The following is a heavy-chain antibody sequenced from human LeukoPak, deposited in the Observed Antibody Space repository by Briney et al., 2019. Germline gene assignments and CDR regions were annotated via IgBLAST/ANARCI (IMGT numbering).Heavy chain of an antibody. Sequence: PGGSLRLSCAACRFTFSSYAMSWVRQAPGKGLEGVAAIRGSGGSTYYADSVKGRFTISRDNSKNTLYLQMNSLRAEDTAVYYCTTDYDFWSAYSPRFGYWGQGTLVTVSS. D-gene: IGHD3-3*01. V-gene: IGHV3-23*01. CDR2: IRGSGGST. CDR3: TTDYDFWSAYSPRFGY. CDR1: RFTFSSYA. J-gene: IGHJ4*02.